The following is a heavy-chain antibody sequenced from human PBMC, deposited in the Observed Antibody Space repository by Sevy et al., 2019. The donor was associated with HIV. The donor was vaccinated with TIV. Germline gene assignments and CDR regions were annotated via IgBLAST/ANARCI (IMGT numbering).Heavy chain of an antibody. V-gene: IGHV3-23*01. J-gene: IGHJ4*02. CDR3: AKDGHDYGDFYFNY. D-gene: IGHD4-17*01. CDR1: GFTFSSYA. CDR2: ISGSGGST. Sequence: GGSLRLSCAASGFTFSSYAMSWVRQAPGKGLEWVSAISGSGGSTYYADSVKGRFTISRDKSKNTLYLQMNNLRAEDTAVYYCAKDGHDYGDFYFNYWGQGTLVTVSS.